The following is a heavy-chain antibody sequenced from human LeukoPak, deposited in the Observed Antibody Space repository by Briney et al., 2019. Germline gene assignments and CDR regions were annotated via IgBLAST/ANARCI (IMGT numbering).Heavy chain of an antibody. Sequence: GGSLRLSCAASGFTFSSYAMSWVRQAPGKGLEWVSAISGSGGSTYYADSVKGRFIISRDNSKNTLYLQMNSLRAEDTAVYYCAKDTPDDIAVDAPYFDYWGQGTLVTVSS. CDR2: ISGSGGST. D-gene: IGHD6-19*01. CDR3: AKDTPDDIAVDAPYFDY. CDR1: GFTFSSYA. J-gene: IGHJ4*02. V-gene: IGHV3-23*01.